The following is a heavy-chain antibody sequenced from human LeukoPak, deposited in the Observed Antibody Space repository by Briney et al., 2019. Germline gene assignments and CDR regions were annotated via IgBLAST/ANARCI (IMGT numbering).Heavy chain of an antibody. V-gene: IGHV3-23*01. Sequence: PGGSLRLSCAASGFIFGDYGMNWVRQAPGKGLEWVSGIGGRGGRTYYADSVQGRFTISRDNAKNTLYLQMNSLRAGDTAVYYCARGASYSSSWPPAHENFDYWGQGTLVTVSS. J-gene: IGHJ4*02. CDR2: IGGRGGRT. CDR1: GFIFGDYG. CDR3: ARGASYSSSWPPAHENFDY. D-gene: IGHD6-13*01.